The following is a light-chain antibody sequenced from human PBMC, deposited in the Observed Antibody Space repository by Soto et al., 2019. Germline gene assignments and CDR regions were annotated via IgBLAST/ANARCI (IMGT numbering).Light chain of an antibody. Sequence: SVLAQPASVSGSPGQSIPISCTGTSSDIGHYDYVSWYQQPPGQPPKLMIYHVTYRPAGVSNRYSGSKCGNSASLTISGLQGDEKADHYCCSLTPSPTYAFGRGTKVTVL. CDR1: SSDIGHYDY. J-gene: IGLJ1*01. CDR3: CSLTPSPTYA. CDR2: HVT. V-gene: IGLV2-14*03.